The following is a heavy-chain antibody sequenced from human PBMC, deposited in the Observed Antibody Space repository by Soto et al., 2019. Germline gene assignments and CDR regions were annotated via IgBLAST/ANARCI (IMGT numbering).Heavy chain of an antibody. CDR3: ASARGQWLVTKAYDC. CDR2: ISGYNGNT. V-gene: IGHV1-18*01. J-gene: IGHJ4*02. D-gene: IGHD6-19*01. Sequence: QVQLVQSGAEVKKPGASVKVSCKASGYTFSSYGISWVRQAPGQGLEWMGWISGYNGNTDYGQNLQGRVTMTTDTAXTKAYMELRSLRSDDTAVYYCASARGQWLVTKAYDCWGQGTLVTVCS. CDR1: GYTFSSYG.